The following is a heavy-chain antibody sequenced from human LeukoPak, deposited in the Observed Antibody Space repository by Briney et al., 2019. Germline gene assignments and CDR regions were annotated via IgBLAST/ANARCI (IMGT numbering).Heavy chain of an antibody. Sequence: SETLSLTCTVSGVSITTYYWSWIRQPAGKGLEWIGRISSSGSTNYNPSLKSRVTISVDTSKNQFSLKLSSVTAADTAVYFCARGPYSYDSSGAFDIWGQGTMVTVSS. CDR3: ARGPYSYDSSGAFDI. CDR1: GVSITTYY. J-gene: IGHJ3*02. D-gene: IGHD3-22*01. CDR2: ISSSGST. V-gene: IGHV4-4*07.